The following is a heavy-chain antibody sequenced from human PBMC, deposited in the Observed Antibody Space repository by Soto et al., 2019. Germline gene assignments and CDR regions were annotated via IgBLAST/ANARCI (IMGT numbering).Heavy chain of an antibody. J-gene: IGHJ3*02. V-gene: IGHV3-49*04. CDR2: IRSKAYGGTT. CDR3: TRYNWNYDAFDI. D-gene: IGHD1-7*01. CDR1: GFTFGDYA. Sequence: GGSLRLSCTASGFTFGDYAMSWVRQAPGKGLEWVGFIRSKAYGGTTEYAASVKGRFTISRDDSTSIAYLQMNSLKTEDTAVYYCTRYNWNYDAFDIWGQGTMVTVSS.